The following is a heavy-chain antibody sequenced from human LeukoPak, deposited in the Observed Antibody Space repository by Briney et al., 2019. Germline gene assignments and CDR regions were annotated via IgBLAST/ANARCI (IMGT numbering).Heavy chain of an antibody. Sequence: ASVEVSCKASGGTFSSYAISWVRQAPGQGLEWMGGIIPIFGTANYAQKFQGRVTITADESTSTAYMELSSLRSEDTAVYYCAREKASGWRQKTFDYWGQGTLVTVSS. CDR2: IIPIFGTA. D-gene: IGHD6-19*01. CDR3: AREKASGWRQKTFDY. CDR1: GGTFSSYA. J-gene: IGHJ4*02. V-gene: IGHV1-69*13.